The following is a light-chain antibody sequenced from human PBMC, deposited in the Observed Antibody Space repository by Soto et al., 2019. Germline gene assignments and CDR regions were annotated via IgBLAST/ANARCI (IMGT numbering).Light chain of an antibody. CDR3: SSYVGSNNYV. CDR2: EVT. J-gene: IGLJ1*01. V-gene: IGLV2-8*01. CDR1: SSDVGAYKY. Sequence: QSVLTQPPSASGSPGQSVTISCTGTSSDVGAYKYVSWFQQHPGKAPKLIIYEVTERPSGVPDRFSGSKSGNTASLTVSGLQVDDEADYYCSSYVGSNNYVFGTGTKVP.